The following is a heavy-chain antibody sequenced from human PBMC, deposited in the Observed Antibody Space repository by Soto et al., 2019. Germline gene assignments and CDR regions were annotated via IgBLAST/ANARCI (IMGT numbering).Heavy chain of an antibody. V-gene: IGHV1-46*01. CDR1: GYTFTSYD. Sequence: QVQLVQSGADVKKPGASVKVSCKASGYTFTSYDMHWVRQAPGQGLEWMGIISPSGGSTSYAQKFQGRVTMTRDTSTSTGYMELSSLRSEDTAVYSWAREINGSGFDYWGQGTLVTVSS. J-gene: IGHJ4*02. CDR2: ISPSGGST. CDR3: AREINGSGFDY. D-gene: IGHD3-10*01.